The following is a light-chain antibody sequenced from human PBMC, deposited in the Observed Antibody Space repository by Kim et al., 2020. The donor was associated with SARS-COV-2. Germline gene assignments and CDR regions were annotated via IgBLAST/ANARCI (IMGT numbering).Light chain of an antibody. Sequence: SVGDRVTITCRASQSISGWLAWFQQKPGKAPKVLIYKASSLESGVPSRFSGSGSETDFTLTISSLQPDDFATYYCQQYNSYSPITFGQGTRLEIK. J-gene: IGKJ5*01. CDR3: QQYNSYSPIT. CDR1: QSISGW. CDR2: KAS. V-gene: IGKV1-5*03.